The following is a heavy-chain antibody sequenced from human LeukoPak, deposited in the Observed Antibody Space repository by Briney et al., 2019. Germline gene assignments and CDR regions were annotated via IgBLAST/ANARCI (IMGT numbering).Heavy chain of an antibody. Sequence: GGSLRLSCAASGFTFSGYWMSWVRQAPGKGLEWVANINQDGSEKYYVDSVKGRFTISRDNAKNSLYLQMNSLRGEDMAVYYCASDDRWGQGTLVTVSS. V-gene: IGHV3-7*01. CDR2: INQDGSEK. CDR3: ASDDR. J-gene: IGHJ4*02. CDR1: GFTFSGYW.